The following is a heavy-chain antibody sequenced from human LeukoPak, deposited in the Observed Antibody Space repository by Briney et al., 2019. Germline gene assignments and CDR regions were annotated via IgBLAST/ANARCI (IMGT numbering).Heavy chain of an antibody. D-gene: IGHD2-21*02. J-gene: IGHJ3*02. V-gene: IGHV3-48*03. CDR1: GFTFSSYE. CDR2: ISSSGSTI. Sequence: GGSLRLSCAASGFTFSSYEMNWVRQAPGKGLEWVSYISSSGSTIYYADSVKGRFTISRDNAKNSLCLQMNSLRAEDTALYYCARDCGGDCFSLDAFDIWGQGTMVTVSS. CDR3: ARDCGGDCFSLDAFDI.